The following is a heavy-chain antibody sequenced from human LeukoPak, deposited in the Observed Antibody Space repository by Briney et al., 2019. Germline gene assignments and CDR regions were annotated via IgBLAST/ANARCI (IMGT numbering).Heavy chain of an antibody. J-gene: IGHJ4*02. Sequence: GGSLRLSCAASGFTFRNYVIHWVRQAPGKGLEWVSGISGSGGSTYYADSVKGRFTISRDNSKNTLYLQMYSLRAEDTAVYYCAKDWSSSSPYYFDNWGQGTQVTVSS. V-gene: IGHV3-23*01. CDR1: GFTFRNYV. CDR3: AKDWSSSSPYYFDN. CDR2: ISGSGGST. D-gene: IGHD6-6*01.